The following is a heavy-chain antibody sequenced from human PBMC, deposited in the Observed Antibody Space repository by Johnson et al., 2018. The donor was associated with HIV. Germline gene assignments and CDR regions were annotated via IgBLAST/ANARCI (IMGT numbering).Heavy chain of an antibody. CDR3: ASKYCGGGSCYAEDAFDI. CDR2: ISYDGSNK. J-gene: IGHJ3*02. CDR1: GFTFTSFA. V-gene: IGHV3-30-3*01. D-gene: IGHD2-15*01. Sequence: QVQLVESGGGVVHPGTSLRLSCAASGFTFTSFAMHWVRQAPGKGLEWVAFISYDGSNKYFTDSVRGRFTISRDNSKNTLFLQMNSLRADDTAVYYCASKYCGGGSCYAEDAFDIWGRGTMVTVS.